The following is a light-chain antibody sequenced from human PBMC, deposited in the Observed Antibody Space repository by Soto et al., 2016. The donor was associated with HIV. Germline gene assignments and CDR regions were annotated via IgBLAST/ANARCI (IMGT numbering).Light chain of an antibody. CDR3: QVWDSSSDVWA. J-gene: IGLJ3*02. CDR1: NIRRKS. CDR2: DDS. Sequence: SYVLTQPPSLSVAPGKTATITCGGDNIRRKSVHWYQQNPGQAPVLVVYDDSDRPSGTPERFSGSNSGNTATLTISRVEAGDEADYYCQVWDSSSDVWAFGGGTKLTVL. V-gene: IGLV3-21*03.